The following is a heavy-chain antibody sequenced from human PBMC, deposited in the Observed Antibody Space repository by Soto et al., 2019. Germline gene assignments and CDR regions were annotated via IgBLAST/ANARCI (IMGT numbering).Heavy chain of an antibody. J-gene: IGHJ6*02. Sequence: QVQLVESGGGVVQPGRSLRLSCAASGFTFSSYGMHWVRQAPGKGLEWVAVISYDGSNKYYADSVKGRFTISRDNSKNTLYLQMNSLRAEDTAVYYCAKDQYYYDTSGYHQLHYYYGMEVWGQGTTVTVSS. CDR1: GFTFSSYG. V-gene: IGHV3-30*18. D-gene: IGHD3-22*01. CDR3: AKDQYYYDTSGYHQLHYYYGMEV. CDR2: ISYDGSNK.